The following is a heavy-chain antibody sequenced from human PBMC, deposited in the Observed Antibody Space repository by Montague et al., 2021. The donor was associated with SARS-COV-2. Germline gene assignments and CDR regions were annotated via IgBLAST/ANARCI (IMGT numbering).Heavy chain of an antibody. D-gene: IGHD3-22*01. Sequence: SLRLSCAASRSTFSGDVMSWFRQAPGKGPEWVSAISNSGVFYADSVQGRFTISRDISKKEVYLQMNSLRAEDTAVYYCVKDLHESTSYYLGSDSWGLGTLVTVSS. J-gene: IGHJ4*02. CDR2: ISNSGV. V-gene: IGHV3-23*01. CDR3: VKDLHESTSYYLGSDS. CDR1: RSTFSGDV.